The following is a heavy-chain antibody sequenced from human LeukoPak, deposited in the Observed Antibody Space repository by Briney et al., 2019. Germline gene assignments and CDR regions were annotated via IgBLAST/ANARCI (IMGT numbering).Heavy chain of an antibody. CDR1: GGSISSGSSS. D-gene: IGHD5-12*01. CDR3: ARRDSAYGARLDY. CDR2: INYSGST. J-gene: IGHJ4*02. V-gene: IGHV4-39*01. Sequence: KPSETLSLTCTVSGGSISSGSSSWGWVRQLPGKGLEWIGNINYSGSTYYNPSLKSRVTISVDTSKSQFSLKLSSVTAADTAVYYCARRDSAYGARLDYWGQGTLVTVSS.